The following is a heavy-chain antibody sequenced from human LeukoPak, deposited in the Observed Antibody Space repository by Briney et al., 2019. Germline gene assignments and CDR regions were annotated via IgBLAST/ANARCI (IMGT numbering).Heavy chain of an antibody. CDR1: GYTFTSYG. J-gene: IGHJ4*02. CDR2: ISTYNGNT. D-gene: IGHD6-19*01. V-gene: IGHV1-18*01. CDR3: ARSSLAVAGSVFDY. Sequence: ASVKVSCKASGYTFTSYGISWVRQAPGQGLEWMGWISTYNGNTNYAQKLQGRDSMTTDTSTSTAYMELRSLRSDDTAVYYCARSSLAVAGSVFDYWGQGTLVTVS.